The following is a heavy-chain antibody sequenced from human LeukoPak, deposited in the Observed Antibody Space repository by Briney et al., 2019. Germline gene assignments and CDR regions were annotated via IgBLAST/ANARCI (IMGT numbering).Heavy chain of an antibody. CDR3: ARDPGSSGYYYSFDI. D-gene: IGHD3-22*01. J-gene: IGHJ3*02. CDR1: GGSISSGGYY. Sequence: PSETLSLTCTVSGGSISSGGYYWSWIRQHPGKGLEWIVYIYYSGSTYYNPSLKSRVTISVDTSKNQFSLKLSSVTAADTAVYYCARDPGSSGYYYSFDIWGQGTMVTVSS. CDR2: IYYSGST. V-gene: IGHV4-31*03.